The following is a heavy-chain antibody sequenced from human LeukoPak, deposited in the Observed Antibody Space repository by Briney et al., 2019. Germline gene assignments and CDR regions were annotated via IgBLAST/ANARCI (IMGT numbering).Heavy chain of an antibody. CDR1: GGSFSGYY. J-gene: IGHJ5*02. CDR3: ARNLWEGDYYGNNWFDP. Sequence: SETLSLTCAVYGGSFSGYYWSWIRQPPGERLEWIGHISYSGSTNYNPSLKSRVTISVDTSQNQFSLKLRSVTAADTAVYFCARNLWEGDYYGNNWFDPWGQGTLVTVSS. V-gene: IGHV4-59*01. D-gene: IGHD3-10*01. CDR2: ISYSGST.